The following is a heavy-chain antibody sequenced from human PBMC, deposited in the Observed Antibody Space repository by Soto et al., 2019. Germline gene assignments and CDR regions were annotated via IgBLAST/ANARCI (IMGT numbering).Heavy chain of an antibody. CDR2: INAGNGNT. CDR1: GYTFTSYA. D-gene: IGHD3-3*01. V-gene: IGHV1-3*01. J-gene: IGHJ4*02. CDR3: ARGSERFLESRPYYFDY. Sequence: ASVKVSCKASGYTFTSYAIHWVRQAPGQRLEWMGWINAGNGNTKYSQKFQGRVTITRDTSASTAYMELSSLRSGDTAVYYCARGSERFLESRPYYFDYWGQGTLVTVSS.